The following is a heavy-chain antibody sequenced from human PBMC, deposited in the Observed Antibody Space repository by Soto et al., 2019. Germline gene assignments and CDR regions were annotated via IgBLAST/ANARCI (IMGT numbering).Heavy chain of an antibody. D-gene: IGHD3-10*01. CDR3: ARTYYYGAGRWFFDL. Sequence: QVQLQESGPGLVKPSETLSLTCTVSDGSISTYYWSWIRQPPGKGLEWIGYIYYRGSTNYNPSLKSRVYISVDTSKNQFSLKLSSVTAADTALYFCARTYYYGAGRWFFDLWGRGTRVTVSS. CDR2: IYYRGST. CDR1: DGSISTYY. J-gene: IGHJ2*01. V-gene: IGHV4-59*01.